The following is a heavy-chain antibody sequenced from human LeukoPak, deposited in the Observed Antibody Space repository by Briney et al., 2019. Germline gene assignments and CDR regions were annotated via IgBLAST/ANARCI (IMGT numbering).Heavy chain of an antibody. CDR1: GFIFSSYA. CDR3: ARDGVKSGYELRDYYYYYMDV. V-gene: IGHV3-64*01. CDR2: ISSNGGST. Sequence: GGSLRLSCAASGFIFSSYAMHWVRQAPGKGVEYVSAISSNGGSTYYANSVKGRFTISRDNSKNTLYLQMGSLRAEDMAVYYCARDGVKSGYELRDYYYYYMDVWGKGTTVTISS. D-gene: IGHD5-12*01. J-gene: IGHJ6*03.